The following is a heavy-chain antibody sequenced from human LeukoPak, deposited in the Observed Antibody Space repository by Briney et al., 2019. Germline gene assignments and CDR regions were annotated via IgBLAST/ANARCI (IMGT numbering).Heavy chain of an antibody. V-gene: IGHV3-74*01. J-gene: IGHJ4*02. CDR3: ARGDACALNF. CDR2: INSDGTTT. Sequence: PGGSLRLSCAASGFTFSSYWVHWVRQAPGKGLVWVSRINSDGTTTAYADSVKGRFTISRDNAKNTLYLQMNSLRAEDTAVYSCARGDACALNFWGQGTLVTVSS. CDR1: GFTFSSYW.